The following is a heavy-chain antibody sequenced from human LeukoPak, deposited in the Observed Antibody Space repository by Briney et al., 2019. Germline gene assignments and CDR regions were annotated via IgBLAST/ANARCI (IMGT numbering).Heavy chain of an antibody. Sequence: PSETLSLTCAVYGGSFSGYYWSWIRQPPGKGLEWIGEINHSGSTNYNPSLKSRVTISVDTSKNQFSLKLSSVTAADPAVYYCAGRAVAVAGTRAFDVWGQGTMVTVSS. CDR2: INHSGST. V-gene: IGHV4-34*01. CDR1: GGSFSGYY. CDR3: AGRAVAVAGTRAFDV. D-gene: IGHD6-19*01. J-gene: IGHJ3*01.